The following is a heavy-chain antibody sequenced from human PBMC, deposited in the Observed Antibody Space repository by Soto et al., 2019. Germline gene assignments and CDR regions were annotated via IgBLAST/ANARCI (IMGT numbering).Heavy chain of an antibody. J-gene: IGHJ4*02. CDR2: IIPTFGTA. V-gene: IGHV1-69*13. D-gene: IGHD2-21*02. CDR1: GGTFSSYA. Sequence: SVKVSCKASGGTFSSYAISWVRQAPGQGLEWMGGIIPTFGTANYAQKFQGRVTITADESTSTAYMELSGLRSEDTAVYYCARDLSDCGGDCYSAGDWGQGTLVTVSS. CDR3: ARDLSDCGGDCYSAGD.